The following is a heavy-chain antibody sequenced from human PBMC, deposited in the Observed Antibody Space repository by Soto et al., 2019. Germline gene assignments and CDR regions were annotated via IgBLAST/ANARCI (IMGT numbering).Heavy chain of an antibody. CDR1: GFTFSSYG. CDR2: ITSSEGST. V-gene: IGHV3-23*01. CDR3: ANANISPGCLPPFYYDY. J-gene: IGHJ4*02. Sequence: GGSLRLSCAGSGFTFSSYGMSWVRQARGEGLEWGSTITSSEGSTYYADSVKGRFTLSRDNSTNTLYLQMNSLRAEDTAIYYCANANISPGCLPPFYYDYWGQGILVPASS. D-gene: IGHD3-9*01.